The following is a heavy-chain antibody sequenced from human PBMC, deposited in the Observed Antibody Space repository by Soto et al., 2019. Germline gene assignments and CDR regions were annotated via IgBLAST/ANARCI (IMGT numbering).Heavy chain of an antibody. V-gene: IGHV3-7*01. Sequence: HPGGSLRLSCAASGFTFSSYWMSWVRQAPGKGLEWVANIKQDGSEKYYVDSVKGRFTISRDNAKNSLYLQMNSLRAEETAVYFCVRSYDFWNCYYGYYYGMDVWGQGTTVTVSS. CDR2: IKQDGSEK. J-gene: IGHJ6*02. CDR1: GFTFSSYW. CDR3: VRSYDFWNCYYGYYYGMDV. D-gene: IGHD3-3*01.